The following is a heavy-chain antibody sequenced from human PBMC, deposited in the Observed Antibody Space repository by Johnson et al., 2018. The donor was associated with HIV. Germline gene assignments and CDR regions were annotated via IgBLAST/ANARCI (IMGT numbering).Heavy chain of an antibody. CDR1: GFTFDDYA. CDR2: IRWDGAIP. D-gene: IGHD3-16*02. Sequence: VQLVESGGGLVQPGGSLRLSCAASGFTFDDYAMHWVRQVPGNGLEWVSLIRWDGAIPHYADSVKGLFTISRDNSRNSMYLQMNSLRAGDTAVYYCARARVITFGGVIVRVGAFDIWGQGTMVTVSS. CDR3: ARARVITFGGVIVRVGAFDI. V-gene: IGHV3-43D*03. J-gene: IGHJ3*02.